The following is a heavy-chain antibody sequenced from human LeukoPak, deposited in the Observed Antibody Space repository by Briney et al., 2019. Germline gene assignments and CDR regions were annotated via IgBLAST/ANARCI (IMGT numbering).Heavy chain of an antibody. CDR2: MKFDGSEI. CDR3: ARDNRWSWGG. CDR1: GFTFSDYW. D-gene: IGHD2-21*01. Sequence: GGSLSLSCAASGFTFSDYWMSWVRQAPGKGLEWVANMKFDGSEIHYVDSVKGRFTISRDNARNSLFLQLNSLRAEDTAVYYCARDNRWSWGGWGQGTLVTVSS. V-gene: IGHV3-7*05. J-gene: IGHJ4*02.